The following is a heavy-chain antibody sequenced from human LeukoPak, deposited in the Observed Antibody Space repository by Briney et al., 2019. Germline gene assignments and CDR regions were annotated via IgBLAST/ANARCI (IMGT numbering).Heavy chain of an antibody. CDR3: ARADGSGSHHIDY. V-gene: IGHV1-2*02. CDR1: GYTFTGYY. D-gene: IGHD3-10*01. J-gene: IGHJ4*02. CDR2: INPNSGGT. Sequence: ASMKVSCKASGYTFTGYYMHWVRQAPGQGLEWMGWINPNSGGTNYAQKFQGRVTMTRDMSTSTVYMELSSLRSEDTAVYYCARADGSGSHHIDYWGQGTLVTVSS.